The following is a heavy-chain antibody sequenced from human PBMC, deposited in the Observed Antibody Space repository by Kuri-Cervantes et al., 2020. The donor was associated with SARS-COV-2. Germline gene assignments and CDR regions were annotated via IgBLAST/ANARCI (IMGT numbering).Heavy chain of an antibody. CDR3: ANSEGLLWFGADAFDI. CDR2: IKQDGSEE. V-gene: IGHV3-7*03. D-gene: IGHD3-10*01. J-gene: IGHJ3*02. CDR1: GFIFSNYW. Sequence: GESLKISCEASGFIFSNYWMSWVRQAPGKGLEWVANIKQDGSEEFYVDSVKGRFTVPRDTAKKSLFLQMNSLRAEDTAVYYCANSEGLLWFGADAFDIWGQGTMVTVSS.